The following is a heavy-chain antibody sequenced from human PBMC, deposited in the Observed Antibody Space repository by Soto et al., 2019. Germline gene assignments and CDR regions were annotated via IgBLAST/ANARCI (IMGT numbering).Heavy chain of an antibody. Sequence: ASVKVSFKASGYTFTSDGISWVRQAPGQGREWMGWISAYNGNTNYAQKLQGRVTMTTDTSTSTAYMELRSLRSDDTAVYYCARNDVDTAMAYYYYGMDVWGQGTTVTVSS. CDR1: GYTFTSDG. J-gene: IGHJ6*02. CDR2: ISAYNGNT. D-gene: IGHD5-18*01. CDR3: ARNDVDTAMAYYYYGMDV. V-gene: IGHV1-18*01.